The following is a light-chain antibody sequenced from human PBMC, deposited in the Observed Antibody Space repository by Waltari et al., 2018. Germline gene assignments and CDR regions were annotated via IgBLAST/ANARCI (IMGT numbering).Light chain of an antibody. J-gene: IGLJ2*01. Sequence: HSALTQPRSVSGSPGPSVTIHCTGPSRDCSGHTLFSWYQPNPGKAPKLRIYDVSKRPSGVPDRFSGSKSGNTASLTISGLQAEDEADYYCCSYAGSYTLVFGGGTKLTVL. V-gene: IGLV2-11*01. CDR2: DVS. CDR3: CSYAGSYTLV. CDR1: SRDCSGHTL.